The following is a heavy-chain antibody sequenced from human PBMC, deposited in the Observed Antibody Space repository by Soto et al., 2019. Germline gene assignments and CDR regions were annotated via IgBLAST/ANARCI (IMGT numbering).Heavy chain of an antibody. CDR3: ASYYDFWSGPFDY. Sequence: WGSLRLSCAASGYTFGTYAMSWVRQAPGKGLEWVSAICGSAWVSTISGSAGSTYYADSVKGRFTISRDNSKNTLYLQMNSLRAEDTAVYYCASYYDFWSGPFDYWGQGTLVTVSS. D-gene: IGHD3-3*01. J-gene: IGHJ4*02. CDR2: ICGSAWVSTISGSAGST. V-gene: IGHV3-23*01. CDR1: GYTFGTYA.